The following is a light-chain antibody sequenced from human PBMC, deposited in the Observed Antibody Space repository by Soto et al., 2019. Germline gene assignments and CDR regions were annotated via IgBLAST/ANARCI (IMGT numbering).Light chain of an antibody. CDR1: SSNIGAGYD. J-gene: IGLJ1*01. Sequence: QSVLTQPPSVSGAPGQRVTISCTGSSSNIGAGYDVHWYQQFPGTAPKLLIYGNSNRPSGAPDRFSGSNSGTSASLAITGLHADDEADYHCQSYDSSLSGVFGSGTKVTVL. CDR2: GNS. V-gene: IGLV1-40*01. CDR3: QSYDSSLSGV.